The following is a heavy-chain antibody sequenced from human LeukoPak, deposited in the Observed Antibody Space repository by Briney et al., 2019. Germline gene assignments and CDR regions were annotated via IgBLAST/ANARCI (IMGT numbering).Heavy chain of an antibody. Sequence: SETLSLTCTVSGGSISSYYWSWIRQPAGKGLEWIGRIYTSGSTNYNPSLKSRVTMSVDTSKNQFSLKLSSVTAADTAVDYCAREEIGYYLYYYYYMDVWGKGTTVTISS. J-gene: IGHJ6*03. CDR3: AREEIGYYLYYYYYMDV. D-gene: IGHD2/OR15-2a*01. CDR1: GGSISSYY. CDR2: IYTSGST. V-gene: IGHV4-4*07.